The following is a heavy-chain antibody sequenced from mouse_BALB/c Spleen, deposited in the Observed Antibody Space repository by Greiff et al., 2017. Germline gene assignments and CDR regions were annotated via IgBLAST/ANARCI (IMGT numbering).Heavy chain of an antibody. CDR2: ISDGGSYT. J-gene: IGHJ4*01. V-gene: IGHV5-4*02. CDR3: ARGYGNDAMDY. Sequence: EVLLVESGGGLVKSGGSLKLSCAASGFTFSDYYMYWVRQTPEKSLEWVATISDGGSYTYYPDSVKGRFTISRDNAKNNLYLQMSSLKSEDTAMYYCARGYGNDAMDYWGQGTSVTVSS. D-gene: IGHD2-10*02. CDR1: GFTFSDYY.